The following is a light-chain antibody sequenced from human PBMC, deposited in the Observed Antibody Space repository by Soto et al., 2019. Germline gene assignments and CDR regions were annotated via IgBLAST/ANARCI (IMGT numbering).Light chain of an antibody. V-gene: IGKV1-9*01. CDR3: QHRNYYPYT. Sequence: DIQLTQSPSFLSAAVGDRVTIICRASQDISNYLAWYQQKPGKAPKLLIFGAFTLQSGVPSRFSGSGSGTELTLTISSLQPEDFAIYYCQHRNYYPYTFGQGTKLEIK. CDR2: GAF. CDR1: QDISNY. J-gene: IGKJ2*01.